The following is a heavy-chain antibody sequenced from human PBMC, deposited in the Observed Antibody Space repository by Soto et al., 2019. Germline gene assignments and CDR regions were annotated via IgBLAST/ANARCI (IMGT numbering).Heavy chain of an antibody. D-gene: IGHD2-15*01. V-gene: IGHV3-7*01. CDR2: IKQDGSEK. Sequence: EVQLVESGGGLVQPGGSLRLSCAASGITFSYYWMSWVRQAPGKGLEWVANIKQDGSEKYYVDSVKGRFTISRDNAKTSLYLQRNSLRGEDTAVYYCATHCNGGDCYLGFDYWGQGTLVTVSS. CDR3: ATHCNGGDCYLGFDY. CDR1: GITFSYYW. J-gene: IGHJ4*02.